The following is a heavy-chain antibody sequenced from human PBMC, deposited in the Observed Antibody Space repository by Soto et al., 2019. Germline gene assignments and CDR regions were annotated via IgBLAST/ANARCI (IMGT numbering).Heavy chain of an antibody. J-gene: IGHJ4*03. CDR2: IYPGDSDI. V-gene: IGHV5-51*01. CDR3: ARFRAPRRQLISMSFHL. D-gene: IGHD6-13*01. Sequence: PGESLKISCKASGYDFPNYWIAWVRQTPGRGLEWMGMIYPGDSDIRYNPSFRGRVTISADKSITSAFVQWGSLKASDSAIYYCARFRAPRRQLISMSFHLWGLGTLVTVSS. CDR1: GYDFPNYW.